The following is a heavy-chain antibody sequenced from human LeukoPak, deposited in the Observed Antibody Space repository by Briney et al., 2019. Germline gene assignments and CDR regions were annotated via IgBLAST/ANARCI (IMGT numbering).Heavy chain of an antibody. CDR1: GGSISSYY. V-gene: IGHV4-59*01. CDR3: ARGVYIAAAQYGY. J-gene: IGHJ4*02. D-gene: IGHD6-13*01. Sequence: SETLSLTCTVSGGSISSYYWSWIRQPPGRGLEWIGYIYYSGSTNNNPSLKSRVTISVDTSKNQFSLKLSSVTAADTAVYYCARGVYIAAAQYGYWGQGTLVTVSS. CDR2: IYYSGST.